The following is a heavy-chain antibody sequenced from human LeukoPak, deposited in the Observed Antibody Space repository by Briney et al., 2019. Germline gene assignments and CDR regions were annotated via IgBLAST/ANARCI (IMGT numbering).Heavy chain of an antibody. Sequence: PGGSLRLSCAASGFTFSSYAMSWVRQAPGKGLEWVAIIWADGNKKHYADFVKGRFTISRDNSQNMLYLQMNSLRAEDTAVYYCARDLVLAAGTSKYWGQGTLVTVSS. CDR3: ARDLVLAAGTSKY. CDR2: IWADGNKK. CDR1: GFTFSSYA. J-gene: IGHJ4*02. D-gene: IGHD6-13*01. V-gene: IGHV3-33*08.